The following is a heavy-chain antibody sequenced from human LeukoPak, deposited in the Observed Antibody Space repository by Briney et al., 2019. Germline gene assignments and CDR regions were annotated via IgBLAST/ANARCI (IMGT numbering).Heavy chain of an antibody. CDR3: ARDRCSSTSCYGVYYFDY. D-gene: IGHD2-2*01. V-gene: IGHV1-2*02. CDR2: INPNSGGT. CDR1: GYTFTGYY. J-gene: IGHJ4*02. Sequence: ASVKVSCKASGYTFTGYYMHWVRQAPGQGLEWMGWINPNSGGTNYAQKLQGRVTMTTDTSTSTAYMELRGLRSDDTAVYYCARDRCSSTSCYGVYYFDYWGQGTLVTVSS.